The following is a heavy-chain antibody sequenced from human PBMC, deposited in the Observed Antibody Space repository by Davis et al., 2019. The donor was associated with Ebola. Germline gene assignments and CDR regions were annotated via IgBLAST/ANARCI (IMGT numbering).Heavy chain of an antibody. CDR2: IYYSGST. CDR1: GGSISSGVYY. D-gene: IGHD6-13*01. V-gene: IGHV4-61*08. CDR3: ARGPRSWYNYGMDV. J-gene: IGHJ6*02. Sequence: MPSATLSLTCPVSGGSISSGVYYWSWIRQPPGTGLERIGYIYYSGSTNYNPSLKSRVTISVDTSKNQFSLKLSSVTAADTAVYYCARGPRSWYNYGMDVWGQGTTVTVSS.